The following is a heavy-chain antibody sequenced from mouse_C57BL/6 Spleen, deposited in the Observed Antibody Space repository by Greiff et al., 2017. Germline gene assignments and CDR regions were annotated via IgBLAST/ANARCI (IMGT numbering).Heavy chain of an antibody. CDR2: INPSSGYT. D-gene: IGHD2-4*01. CDR1: GYTFTSYT. J-gene: IGHJ3*01. Sequence: QVQLKESGAELARPGASVKMSCKASGYTFTSYTMHWVKQRPGQGLEWIGYINPSSGYTKYNQKFKDKATLTADKSSSTAYMQLSSLTSEDSAVYYCARGQIYYDYDEFAYWGQGTLVTVSA. V-gene: IGHV1-4*01. CDR3: ARGQIYYDYDEFAY.